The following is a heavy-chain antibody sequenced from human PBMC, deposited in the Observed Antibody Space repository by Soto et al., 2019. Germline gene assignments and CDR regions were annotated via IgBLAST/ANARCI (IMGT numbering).Heavy chain of an antibody. J-gene: IGHJ5*02. CDR2: INSDGSST. CDR1: GFTFSSYW. Sequence: GGSLRLSCAASGFTFSSYWMHWVRQAPGKGLVWVSRINSDGSSTSYADSVKGRFTISRDNAKNTLYLQMNSLRAEDTAVYYCAREALDSSRYNWFDPWGQGTLVTVSS. D-gene: IGHD3-22*01. V-gene: IGHV3-74*01. CDR3: AREALDSSRYNWFDP.